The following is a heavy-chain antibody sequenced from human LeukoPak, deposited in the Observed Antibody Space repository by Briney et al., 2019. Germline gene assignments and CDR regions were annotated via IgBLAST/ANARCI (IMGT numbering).Heavy chain of an antibody. Sequence: GGSLRLSCAASGFTFSSYGMHWVRQAPGKGLEWVAVISYAGSNKYYADSVKGRFTISRDNSKNTLYLQMNSLRAEDTAVYYCAKGSGRDIDYWGQGTLVTVSP. V-gene: IGHV3-30*18. CDR2: ISYAGSNK. CDR3: AKGSGRDIDY. CDR1: GFTFSSYG. J-gene: IGHJ4*02. D-gene: IGHD2-15*01.